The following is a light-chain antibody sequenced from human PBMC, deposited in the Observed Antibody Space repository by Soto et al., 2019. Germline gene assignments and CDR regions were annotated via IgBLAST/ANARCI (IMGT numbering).Light chain of an antibody. CDR3: KQYGYLVT. CDR1: QSITNNY. CDR2: GAS. J-gene: IGKJ4*01. V-gene: IGKV3-20*01. Sequence: EIVLTQSPGTLSLSPGETATLSCRASQSITNNYLAWYQQKPGRAHRLLIYGASSRATGIPDRFSGSGSGTDFTLTIRRLEPEDFAMYYCKQYGYLVTCGGGTKVDIK.